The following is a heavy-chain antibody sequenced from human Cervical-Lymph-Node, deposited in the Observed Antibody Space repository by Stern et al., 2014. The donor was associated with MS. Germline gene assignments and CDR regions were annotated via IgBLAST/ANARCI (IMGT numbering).Heavy chain of an antibody. CDR2: INGGQGDT. D-gene: IGHD6-13*01. V-gene: IGHV1-3*01. CDR1: GYSFSSHA. Sequence: QVQLVQSGAEVRKPGASVKVSCSASGYSFSSHAVHWVRQAPGQRLERLGWINGGQGDTKYSHKFRGRVTITRDTSASTAYLELSSLTSEDTAVYSCARGSSTTFPFFDYWGQGSLVTVSS. J-gene: IGHJ4*02. CDR3: ARGSSTTFPFFDY.